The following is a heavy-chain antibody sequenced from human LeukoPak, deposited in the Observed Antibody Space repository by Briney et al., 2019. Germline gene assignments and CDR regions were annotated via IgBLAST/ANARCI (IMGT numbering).Heavy chain of an antibody. J-gene: IGHJ4*02. CDR1: GFTFSSYA. D-gene: IGHD6-19*01. V-gene: IGHV3-23*01. Sequence: PGGSLRLTCAASGFTFSSYAMTWVRQAPGKGLEWVSSISGSDGSTYNADSVKGRFTISRDNSKNTLYLQMNSLRAEDTAVYYCARDSAVGFDYWGQGTLVTVSS. CDR2: ISGSDGST. CDR3: ARDSAVGFDY.